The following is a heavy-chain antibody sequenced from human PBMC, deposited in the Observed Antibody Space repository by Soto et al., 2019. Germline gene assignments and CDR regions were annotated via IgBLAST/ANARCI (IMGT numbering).Heavy chain of an antibody. J-gene: IGHJ4*02. D-gene: IGHD2-15*01. V-gene: IGHV3-73*01. CDR2: VRSKANNYAG. CDR1: GFTFSASA. CDR3: ARQGGYCGGGSCYAFNDY. Sequence: EVQLVESGGGLVQPGGSLKLSCAASGFTFSASAMHWVRQASGKGLEWVGRVRSKANNYAGAYAASVEGRFTISRDDSKNTAYVHMISPRTEDTAVYYCARQGGYCGGGSCYAFNDYWGRGTLVTVSS.